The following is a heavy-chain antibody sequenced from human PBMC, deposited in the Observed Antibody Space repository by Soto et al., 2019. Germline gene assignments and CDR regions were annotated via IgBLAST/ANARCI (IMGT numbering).Heavy chain of an antibody. CDR3: ARMAAAGTALNYYYYGMDV. D-gene: IGHD6-13*01. CDR2: IDPSDSYT. CDR1: GYSFTSYW. Sequence: GESLKISCKGSGYSFTSYWISWVRQMPGKGLEWMGRIDPSDSYTNYSPSFQGHVTISADKSISTAYLQWSSLKASDTAMYYCARMAAAGTALNYYYYGMDVWGQGTTVTVSS. J-gene: IGHJ6*02. V-gene: IGHV5-10-1*01.